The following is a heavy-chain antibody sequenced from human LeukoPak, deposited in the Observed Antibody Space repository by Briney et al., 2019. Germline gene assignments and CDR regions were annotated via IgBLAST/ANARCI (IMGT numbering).Heavy chain of an antibody. CDR1: GFTFSSYA. CDR2: ISYDGSNK. J-gene: IGHJ3*02. D-gene: IGHD3-3*01. V-gene: IGHV3-30-3*01. CDR3: ARSLSGGDEDAFDI. Sequence: GRSLRLSCAASGFTFSSYAMHWVRPAPGKGLEWVAVISYDGSNKYYADSVKGRFTISRDNSKNTLYLQMNSLRAEDTAVYYCARSLSGGDEDAFDIWGQGTMVTVSS.